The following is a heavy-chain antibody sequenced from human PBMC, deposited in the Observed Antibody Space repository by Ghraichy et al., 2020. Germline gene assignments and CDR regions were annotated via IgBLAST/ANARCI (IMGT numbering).Heavy chain of an antibody. D-gene: IGHD3-9*01. J-gene: IGHJ6*02. V-gene: IGHV6-1*01. CDR1: GDSVSSNSAA. CDR3: ARDGAYYDILTGYYRLGDHYYYGMDV. CDR2: TYYRSKWYN. Sequence: SQTLSLTCAISGDSVSSNSAAWNWIRQSPSRGLEWLGRTYYRSKWYNDYAVSGKSRITINPDTSKNQFSLQLNSVTPEETAVYYCARDGAYYDILTGYYRLGDHYYYGMDVWGQGTTVTVSS.